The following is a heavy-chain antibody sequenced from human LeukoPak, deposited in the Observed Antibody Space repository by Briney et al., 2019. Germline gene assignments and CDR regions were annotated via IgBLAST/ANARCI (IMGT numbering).Heavy chain of an antibody. V-gene: IGHV1-18*01. D-gene: IGHD3-22*01. Sequence: ASVKVSCKASGYTFTSYGISWVRQAPGQGLEWMGWISAYNGNTNYAQKLQGRVTMTTDTSTSTAYMELRSPRSDDTAVYYCARDLGFKQLGKAYYYDSSGYFPSIDYWGQGTLVTVSS. CDR2: ISAYNGNT. CDR1: GYTFTSYG. CDR3: ARDLGFKQLGKAYYYDSSGYFPSIDY. J-gene: IGHJ4*02.